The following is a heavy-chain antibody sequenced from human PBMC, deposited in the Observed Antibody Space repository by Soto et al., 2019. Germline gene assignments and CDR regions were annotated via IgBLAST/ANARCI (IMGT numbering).Heavy chain of an antibody. J-gene: IGHJ4*02. V-gene: IGHV1-2*02. CDR3: ARDPRRFGKYVFDY. CDR1: GYTFTENY. Sequence: GASVKVSCKASGYTFTENYIHWVRQAPGQGLEWMGWINPKSGDTNYAQKFQGGVTMTRDTSISTVDMELSRLRSDDTAIYYCARDPRRFGKYVFDYWGQGTLVTVSS. CDR2: INPKSGDT. D-gene: IGHD3-10*01.